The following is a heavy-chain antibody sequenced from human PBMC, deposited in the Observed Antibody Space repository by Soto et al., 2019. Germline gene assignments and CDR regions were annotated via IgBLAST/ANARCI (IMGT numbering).Heavy chain of an antibody. D-gene: IGHD4-17*01. Sequence: QVQLVQSGAEVKKPGASVKVSCKASGYTFTSYGISWVRQAPGQGLEWMGWISAYNGNTNYAQKFQGRVTMTTDTSTSMADRELRSLRSDDTAVYYSAGGTTVETGSYWGQGTLVTVSS. V-gene: IGHV1-18*01. CDR1: GYTFTSYG. J-gene: IGHJ4*02. CDR2: ISAYNGNT. CDR3: AGGTTVETGSY.